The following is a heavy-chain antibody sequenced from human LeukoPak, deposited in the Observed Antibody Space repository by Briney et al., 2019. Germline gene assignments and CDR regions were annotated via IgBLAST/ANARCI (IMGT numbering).Heavy chain of an antibody. CDR3: ASFGGYYDILTGWYYFDY. J-gene: IGHJ4*02. D-gene: IGHD3-9*01. V-gene: IGHV1-8*01. CDR2: MNPNSGNT. CDR1: GYTFGSYD. Sequence: ASVKVSCKDSGYTFGSYDINWVRQATGQGLEWMGWMNPNSGNTGYAQKFQGRVTMTRNTSISTAYMELSSLRSEDTAVYYCASFGGYYDILTGWYYFDYWGQGTLVTVSS.